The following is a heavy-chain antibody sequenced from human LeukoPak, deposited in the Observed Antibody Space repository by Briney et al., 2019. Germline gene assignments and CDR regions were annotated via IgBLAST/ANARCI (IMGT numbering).Heavy chain of an antibody. CDR3: ARGTRRFDP. Sequence: LETLSLTCAVYGGSFSGYSWSWIRQPPGKGLEWIGEINYSGSPNYNPSLKGRVTISVDTSKNQFSLKLTSVTAADTAVYYCARGTRRFDPWGQGTVVSVSS. J-gene: IGHJ5*02. CDR2: INYSGSP. CDR1: GGSFSGYS. V-gene: IGHV4-34*01.